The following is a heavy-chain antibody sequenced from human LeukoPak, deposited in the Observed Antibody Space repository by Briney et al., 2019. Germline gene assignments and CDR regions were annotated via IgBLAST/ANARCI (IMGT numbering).Heavy chain of an antibody. CDR2: ISGSSGTT. Sequence: PGGSLRLSCAASGFTFRTYARSWVRQPPGKGLEWVSAISGSSGTTYYADSVKGPFNISRDNSKNTLYLQMNSLRGEDTAVYYGAKPIATVTTYFDYWGQGTLVTVSS. CDR1: GFTFRTYA. D-gene: IGHD4-17*01. V-gene: IGHV3-23*01. J-gene: IGHJ4*02. CDR3: AKPIATVTTYFDY.